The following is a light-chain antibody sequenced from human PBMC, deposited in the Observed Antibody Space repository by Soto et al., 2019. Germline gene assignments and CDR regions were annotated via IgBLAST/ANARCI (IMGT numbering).Light chain of an antibody. V-gene: IGLV1-44*01. CDR3: AAWDDSLNGVV. J-gene: IGLJ2*01. CDR1: SSNIGSHI. Sequence: QLVLTQPPSASGTPGQRVTISCSGRSSNIGSHIINWYQQLPGTAPKLLIYSNNQRPSGVPDRFSGSKSGTSASLAISGLQSDDEADYYCAAWDDSLNGVVFGGGTKVTVL. CDR2: SNN.